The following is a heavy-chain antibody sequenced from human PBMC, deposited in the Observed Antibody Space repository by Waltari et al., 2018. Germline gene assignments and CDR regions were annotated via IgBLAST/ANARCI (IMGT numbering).Heavy chain of an antibody. J-gene: IGHJ6*03. CDR3: ARHSHGSGGWYYYYYYYMDV. D-gene: IGHD6-19*01. V-gene: IGHV4-34*01. CDR1: GGSFSGYY. CDR2: INHSGST. Sequence: QVQLQQWGAGLLKPSETLSLTCAVYGGSFSGYYWSWIRQPPGKGLEWIGEINHSGSTNYNPSLKSRVTISVDTSKNQFSLKLSSVTAADTAVYYCARHSHGSGGWYYYYYYYMDVWGKGTTVTVSS.